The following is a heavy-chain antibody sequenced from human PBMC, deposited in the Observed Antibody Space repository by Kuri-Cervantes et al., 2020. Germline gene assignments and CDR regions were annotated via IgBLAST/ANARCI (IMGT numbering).Heavy chain of an antibody. CDR1: GYTFTGYY. CDR2: INPNSGGT. J-gene: IGHJ4*02. Sequence: ASVKVSCKAPGYTFTGYYMHWVRQAPGQGLEWMGWINPNSGGTNYAQKFQGWVTMTRDTSISPAYMELSRLRSDDTAVYYCARTMVRGVIYSMYYWGQGTLVTVSS. D-gene: IGHD3-10*01. V-gene: IGHV1-2*04. CDR3: ARTMVRGVIYSMYY.